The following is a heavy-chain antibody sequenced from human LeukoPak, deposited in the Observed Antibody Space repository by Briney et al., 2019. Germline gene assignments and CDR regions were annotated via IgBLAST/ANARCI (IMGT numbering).Heavy chain of an antibody. D-gene: IGHD3-22*01. CDR2: ITPFNGNT. Sequence: ASVKVSCKASGYTFTYRYLHWVRQAPGQALEWMGWITPFNGNTNYAQKFQDRVTITRDRSMSTAYMELSSLRSEDTAMYYCASAYDSRSASHFDYWGQGTLVTVSS. CDR3: ASAYDSRSASHFDY. J-gene: IGHJ4*02. V-gene: IGHV1-45*02. CDR1: GYTFTYRY.